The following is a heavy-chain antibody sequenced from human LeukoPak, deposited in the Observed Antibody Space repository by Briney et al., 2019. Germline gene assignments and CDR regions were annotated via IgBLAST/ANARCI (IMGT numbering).Heavy chain of an antibody. J-gene: IGHJ6*04. V-gene: IGHV4-34*01. CDR3: ARVIAEAGTGGYYGMDV. D-gene: IGHD6-19*01. CDR1: GGSFSGYY. CDR2: INHSGST. Sequence: SETLSLTCAVYGGSFSGYYWSWIRQPPGKGLEWIGEINHSGSTNYNPSLKSRVTISVDTSKNQFSLKLSSVTAADTAAYYCARVIAEAGTGGYYGMDVGGKGTTVTVSS.